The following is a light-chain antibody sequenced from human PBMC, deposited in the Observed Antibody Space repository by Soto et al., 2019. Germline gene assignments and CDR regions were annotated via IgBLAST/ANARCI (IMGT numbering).Light chain of an antibody. V-gene: IGKV1-9*01. CDR2: AAS. J-gene: IGKJ1*01. CDR1: QGISSY. Sequence: DIQLTQSPSFLSASVGDRVTITCRASQGISSYLAWYQQKPGKAPKLLIYAASTLQSGVPSRFSGSGSGTEFTLTISSLQPEDFATYYCQQLNSYPRTVGQGPKVEIK. CDR3: QQLNSYPRT.